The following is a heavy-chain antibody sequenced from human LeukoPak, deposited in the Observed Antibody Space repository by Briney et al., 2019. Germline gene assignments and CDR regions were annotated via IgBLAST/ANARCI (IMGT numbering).Heavy chain of an antibody. J-gene: IGHJ4*02. CDR3: ARGLHSFGSPFDT. CDR1: GGSISNYY. CDR2: IHYSGST. Sequence: SETLSLTCLVSGGSISNYYWSWIRQPPGKGLEWIGHIHYSGSTSYNPSLKSRVTISVDTSKNQFSLNLTSVTAADTAVYYCARGLHSFGSPFDTWGQGTLVIVSS. D-gene: IGHD5-24*01. V-gene: IGHV4-59*01.